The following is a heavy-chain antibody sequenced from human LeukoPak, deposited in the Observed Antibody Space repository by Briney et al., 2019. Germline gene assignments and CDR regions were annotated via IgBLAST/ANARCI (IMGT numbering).Heavy chain of an antibody. CDR3: AKGNPLVDY. CDR2: IIGSGGST. D-gene: IGHD1-14*01. V-gene: IGHV3-23*01. J-gene: IGHJ4*02. CDR1: GFTFSSYA. Sequence: PRGSLRLSCAAPGFTFSSYAMSSVRQAPGEGLEWVSAIIGSGGSTYYADSVKGRFTTSRDNSKNTLYLQMNSLRAEDTAVYYCAKGNPLVDYWGQGTLVTVSS.